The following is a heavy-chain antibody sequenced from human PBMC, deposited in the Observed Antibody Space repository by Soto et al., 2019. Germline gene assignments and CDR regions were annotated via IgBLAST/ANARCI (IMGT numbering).Heavy chain of an antibody. D-gene: IGHD1-26*01. V-gene: IGHV4-34*01. CDR1: GGSSSGWY. Sequence: PPETLSLTCAVYGGSSSGWYWTWIRQSPVKGLEWIGEISSGTTNYNPSPKSRVTISADTSKNQFSLKLSSVTAADTAVYYCARGPYSRGVGATNPSHWGQGTPVTVSS. CDR2: ISSGTT. J-gene: IGHJ4*02. CDR3: ARGPYSRGVGATNPSH.